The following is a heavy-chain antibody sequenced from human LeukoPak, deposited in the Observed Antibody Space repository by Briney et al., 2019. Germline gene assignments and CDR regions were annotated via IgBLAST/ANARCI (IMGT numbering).Heavy chain of an antibody. Sequence: SETLSLTCTVSGGSISSSSYFWGWIRQPPGKGLECIGSIYYSGSTNYNPSLKSRVTISVDTSKNQFSLKVTSVTAADTAVYYCARDWGVTGRPGYMDVWGKGTTVTISS. CDR3: ARDWGVTGRPGYMDV. CDR2: IYYSGST. CDR1: GGSISSSSYF. J-gene: IGHJ6*03. V-gene: IGHV4-39*07. D-gene: IGHD6-6*01.